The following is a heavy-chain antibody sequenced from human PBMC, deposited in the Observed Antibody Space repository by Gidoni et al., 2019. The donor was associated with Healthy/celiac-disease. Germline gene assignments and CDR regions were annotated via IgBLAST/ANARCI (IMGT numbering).Heavy chain of an antibody. D-gene: IGHD6-19*01. V-gene: IGHV1-18*01. CDR1: GYTFTSYG. Sequence: QVQLVQSGAEVKKPGASVTVSCKASGYTFTSYGISWVRQAPGQGLEWMGWISAYNGNTNYAQKLQGRVTMTTDTSTSTAYMELRSLRSDDTAVYYCARDRSGWLFLGIPDYWGQGTLVTVSS. J-gene: IGHJ4*02. CDR3: ARDRSGWLFLGIPDY. CDR2: ISAYNGNT.